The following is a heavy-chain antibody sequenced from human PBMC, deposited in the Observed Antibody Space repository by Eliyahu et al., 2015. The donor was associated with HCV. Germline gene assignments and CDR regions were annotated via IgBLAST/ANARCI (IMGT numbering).Heavy chain of an antibody. V-gene: IGHV4-34*01. J-gene: IGHJ5*02. CDR2: INHSGST. CDR3: ARGLARMGFVLRFLECIFDP. CDR1: GGSFSGYY. D-gene: IGHD3-3*01. Sequence: QVQLQQWGAGLLKPSETLSLTCTVYGGSFSGYYWSWIRQPPGKGLEWIGEINHSGSTNYNPSLKSRVTISADTSKNQFSLKLSSVTAADTAVYYCARGLARMGFVLRFLECIFDPWGQGTLVTVSS.